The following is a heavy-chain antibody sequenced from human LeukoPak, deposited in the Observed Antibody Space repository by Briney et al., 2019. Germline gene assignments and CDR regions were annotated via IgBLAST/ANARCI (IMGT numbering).Heavy chain of an antibody. CDR1: GYTFTGYY. CDR3: TREDDSSGYRPFDI. V-gene: IGHV1-2*06. CDR2: INPNSGGT. Sequence: ASVKVSCKASGYTFTGYYIHWVRQAPGQGLEWMGRINPNSGGTNYAQKFQGRVTMTRDTSISTAYMDLSSLRSDGTAVYYCTREDDSSGYRPFDIWGQGTMVTVSS. J-gene: IGHJ3*02. D-gene: IGHD3-22*01.